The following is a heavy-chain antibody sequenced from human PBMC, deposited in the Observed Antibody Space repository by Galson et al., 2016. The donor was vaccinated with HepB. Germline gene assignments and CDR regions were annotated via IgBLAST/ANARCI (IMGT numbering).Heavy chain of an antibody. CDR3: ARGTGTGGYFDY. Sequence: SVKVSCKASGYTSTDQAIHWVRQAPGQGLEWMGIINPSGGSTSYAQKFQGRVTVTRDTSTSTVYMELSSLRSEDTAVYYCARGTGTGGYFDYWGQGTLVTVSS. J-gene: IGHJ4*02. V-gene: IGHV1-46*01. CDR1: GYTSTDQA. CDR2: INPSGGST. D-gene: IGHD3/OR15-3a*01.